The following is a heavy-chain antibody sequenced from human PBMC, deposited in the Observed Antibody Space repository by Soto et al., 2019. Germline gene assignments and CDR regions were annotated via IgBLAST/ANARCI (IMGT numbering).Heavy chain of an antibody. CDR3: ARESRHGTPRFDY. D-gene: IGHD1-1*01. J-gene: IGHJ4*02. CDR2: IYYSGST. Sequence: PSETLSLTCTVSGGSISSGDYYWSWIRQPPGKGLEWIGYIYYSGSTYYNPSLKSRVTISVDTSKNQFSLKLSSVTAADTAVYYCARESRHGTPRFDYWGQGTLVTVSS. V-gene: IGHV4-30-4*01. CDR1: GGSISSGDYY.